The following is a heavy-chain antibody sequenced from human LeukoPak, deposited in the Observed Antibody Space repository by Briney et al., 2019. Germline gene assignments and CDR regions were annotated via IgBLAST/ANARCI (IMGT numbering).Heavy chain of an antibody. V-gene: IGHV3-23*01. D-gene: IGHD1-26*01. CDR1: GFTFSSYA. CDR2: ISGSGGST. CDR3: AKGLGRYSGSSDAFDI. Sequence: GGSLRLSCAASGFTFSSYAMSWVRQAPGKGLEWVSAISGSGGSTYYADSVKGRFTISRDNSKNTLYLQMNSLRAEDTAVYYCAKGLGRYSGSSDAFDIWGRGTMVTVSS. J-gene: IGHJ3*02.